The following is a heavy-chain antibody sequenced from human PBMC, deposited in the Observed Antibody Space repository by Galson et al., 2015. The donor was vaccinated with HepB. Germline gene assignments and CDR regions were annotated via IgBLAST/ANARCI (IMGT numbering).Heavy chain of an antibody. J-gene: IGHJ5*02. D-gene: IGHD2-2*01. CDR2: INPNSGGT. V-gene: IGHV1-2*02. Sequence: SVKVSCKASGYTFTGYYMHWVRQAPGQGLEWMGWINPNSGGTNYAQKFQGRVTMTRDTSISTAYMELSRLRSDDTAVYYCAITYCSSTSCYHGDWFDPWGQGTLVTVSS. CDR3: AITYCSSTSCYHGDWFDP. CDR1: GYTFTGYY.